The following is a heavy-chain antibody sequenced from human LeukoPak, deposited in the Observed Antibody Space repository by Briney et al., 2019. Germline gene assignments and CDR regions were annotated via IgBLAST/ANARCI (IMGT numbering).Heavy chain of an antibody. CDR2: IYYSGST. V-gene: IGHV4-59*12. Sequence: SETLSLTCDVYGGSFSGCYWSWIRQPPGKGLEWIGYIYYSGSTYYNPSLKSRVTISVDTSKNQFSLKLSSVTAADTAVYYCARGYDSSGSLFDYWGQGTLVTVSS. CDR1: GGSFSGCY. CDR3: ARGYDSSGSLFDY. J-gene: IGHJ4*02. D-gene: IGHD3-22*01.